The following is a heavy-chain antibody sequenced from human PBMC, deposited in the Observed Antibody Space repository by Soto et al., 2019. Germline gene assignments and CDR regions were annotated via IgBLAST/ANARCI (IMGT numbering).Heavy chain of an antibody. Sequence: KPSETLSLTCTVSGGSISSGGYYWSWIRQHPGKGLEWIGYIYYSGSTYYNPSLQSRVTISVDTSKNQFSLKLSSVTAADTAVYYCAKDRGFIDPFDYWGQGALVTVSS. V-gene: IGHV4-31*03. J-gene: IGHJ4*02. CDR2: IYYSGST. D-gene: IGHD3-16*02. CDR1: GGSISSGGYY. CDR3: AKDRGFIDPFDY.